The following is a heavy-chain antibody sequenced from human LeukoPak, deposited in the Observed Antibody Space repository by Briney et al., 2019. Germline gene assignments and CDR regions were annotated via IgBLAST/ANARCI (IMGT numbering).Heavy chain of an antibody. CDR2: IHQHGSKE. J-gene: IGHJ4*02. CDR1: GFNFRAYW. V-gene: IGHV3-7*01. D-gene: IGHD3-22*01. CDR3: ARDPSLYYYDSSGSFDY. Sequence: GGSLRLSCTTSGFNFRAYWMAWVRQAPGKGLEWVANIHQHGSKENYVDSVKGRFTISRDNAKNSLYLQMSSLRAEDTAVYCCARDPSLYYYDSSGSFDYWGQGTLVTVSS.